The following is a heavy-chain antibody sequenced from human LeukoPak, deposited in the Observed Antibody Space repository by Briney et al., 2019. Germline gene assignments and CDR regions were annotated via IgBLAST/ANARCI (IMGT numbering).Heavy chain of an antibody. CDR2: IYYSGST. D-gene: IGHD3-9*01. V-gene: IGHV4-59*01. Sequence: SETLPLTSTDYGGSISSYYWSWIRQPPGKGLEWVGSIYYSGSTNYNLSLKSRVTISVDTSKNQFSLKLSSVTAADTAVYYCARASYDILTGYVYGMDVWGQGTTVTVSS. CDR1: GGSISSYY. J-gene: IGHJ6*02. CDR3: ARASYDILTGYVYGMDV.